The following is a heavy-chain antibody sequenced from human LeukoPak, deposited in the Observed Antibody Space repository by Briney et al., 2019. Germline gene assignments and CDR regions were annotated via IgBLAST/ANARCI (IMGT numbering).Heavy chain of an antibody. D-gene: IGHD3-3*01. Sequence: PSETLSLTCTVSGGGSISSDYWSWIRQPAGKGLEWIGRVSITGSSNYNPSLKSRVTMSADSSKNQFSLKLTSVTAADTAVYYCARDVGDFWSGRGVWGKGTTVTVSS. CDR1: GGGSISSDY. V-gene: IGHV4-4*07. J-gene: IGHJ6*04. CDR3: ARDVGDFWSGRGV. CDR2: VSITGSS.